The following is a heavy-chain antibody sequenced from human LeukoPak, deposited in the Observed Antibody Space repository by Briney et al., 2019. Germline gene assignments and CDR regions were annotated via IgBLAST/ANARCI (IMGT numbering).Heavy chain of an antibody. V-gene: IGHV4-39*07. J-gene: IGHJ3*02. CDR2: IYYSGST. D-gene: IGHD6-13*01. Sequence: SETLSLTCTVSGGSISSSSYYWGWIRQPPGKGLEWIGSIYYSGSTYYNPSLKSRVTISVDTSKNQFSLKLSSVTAADTAVYYCARDRIAAALPWAFDIWGQGTMVTVSS. CDR3: ARDRIAAALPWAFDI. CDR1: GGSISSSSYY.